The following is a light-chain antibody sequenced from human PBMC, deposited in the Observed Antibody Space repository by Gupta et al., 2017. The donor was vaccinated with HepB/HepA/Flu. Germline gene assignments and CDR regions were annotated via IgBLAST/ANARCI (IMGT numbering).Light chain of an antibody. Sequence: DIQMTQSSFSLSASVGDRVTITCQASQDISNYLNWYQQKPGKAPKLLIYDASNLETGVPSRFSGSGSGTDLTFTISSLQPEDIATYYCQQYDNRPITFGQGTRLEIK. CDR1: QDISNY. V-gene: IGKV1-33*01. CDR2: DAS. J-gene: IGKJ5*01. CDR3: QQYDNRPIT.